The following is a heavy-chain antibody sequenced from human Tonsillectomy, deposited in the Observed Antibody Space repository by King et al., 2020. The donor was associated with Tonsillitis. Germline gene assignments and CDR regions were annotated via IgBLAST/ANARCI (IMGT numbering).Heavy chain of an antibody. Sequence: VQLQESGPGLVRPSETLSLTCTVSGVSVTSYYWSWIRQPPGKGLEWIGSIYYSGSTTYNPSLKSRVTLSVDTSKNQFSLKLSSVTAADTAGYYCARDLGGSGGDPGWCDPWGQGTLVTVSS. D-gene: IGHD2-15*01. CDR3: ARDLGGSGGDPGWCDP. CDR1: GVSVTSYY. CDR2: IYYSGST. V-gene: IGHV4-59*02. J-gene: IGHJ5*02.